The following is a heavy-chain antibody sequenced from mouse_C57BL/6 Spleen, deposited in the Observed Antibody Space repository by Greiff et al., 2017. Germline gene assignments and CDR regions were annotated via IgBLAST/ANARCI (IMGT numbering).Heavy chain of an antibody. Sequence: EVKVVESGGGLVKPGGSLKLSCAASGFTFSSYAMSWVRQTPEKRLEWVATISDGGSYTYYPDNVKGRFTISRDNAKNNRYLQMSHLKSEDTAMYYWAREGTTVYDYAMDYWGQGTSVTVSS. CDR1: GFTFSSYA. J-gene: IGHJ4*01. CDR3: AREGTTVYDYAMDY. D-gene: IGHD1-1*01. CDR2: ISDGGSYT. V-gene: IGHV5-4*01.